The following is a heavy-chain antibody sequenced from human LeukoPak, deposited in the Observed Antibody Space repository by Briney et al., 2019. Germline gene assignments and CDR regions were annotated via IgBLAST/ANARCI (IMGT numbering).Heavy chain of an antibody. J-gene: IGHJ4*02. CDR1: GFTFTTYA. D-gene: IGHD5-12*01. CDR2: INGRGVRT. CDR3: AIGPPYGGYSD. V-gene: IGHV3-23*01. Sequence: GVSLRLSCAASGFTFTTYAMTCVRQAPGKGPEGGSTINGRGVRTYYADALKSGFTISRDNSKNTLYLPMNSLRAEDTAVYYCAIGPPYGGYSDWGQGTLVTVSS.